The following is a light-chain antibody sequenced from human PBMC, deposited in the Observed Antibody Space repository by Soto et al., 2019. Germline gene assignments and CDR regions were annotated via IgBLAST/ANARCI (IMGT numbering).Light chain of an antibody. V-gene: IGLV1-40*01. CDR3: QAYDYSLTASV. CDR2: GNR. CDR1: SSNLGAGYD. Sequence: QSVLTQPPSVSGAPGQRVTIACTGNSSNLGAGYDVNWYQQLPGAAPKLVIFGNRNRPSGVPERFSGSKSGTSASLAITGLQAEDEADYYCQAYDYSLTASVFVGGTKLTVL. J-gene: IGLJ3*02.